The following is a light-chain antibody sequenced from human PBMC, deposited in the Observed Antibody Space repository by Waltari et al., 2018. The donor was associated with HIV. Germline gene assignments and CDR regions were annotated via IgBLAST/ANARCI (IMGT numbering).Light chain of an antibody. CDR2: RNN. CDR3: ATWDDTLSGHVV. J-gene: IGLJ2*01. V-gene: IGLV1-47*01. CDR1: SSNIGSNY. Sequence: QSVLTQPPSASGTPGQRITISCSGSSSNIGSNYVYWYQQLPGTAPKPRIYRNNQRPSGVPDRFSGSKSGTSASLAISGLRSEDEADYYCATWDDTLSGHVVFGGGTKLNVL.